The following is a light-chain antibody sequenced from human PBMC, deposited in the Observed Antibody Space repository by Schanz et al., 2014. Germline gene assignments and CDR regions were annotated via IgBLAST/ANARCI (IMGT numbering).Light chain of an antibody. CDR1: SSDVGDYNY. J-gene: IGLJ2*01. Sequence: QSALTQPPSASGSLGQSVTISCTGTSSDVGDYNYVSWYQQHPGKAPKLMIYEVSKRPSGVPDRFSGSKSGNTASLTVSGLQAEDEADYYCSSFGGSNNYVLFGGGTKLTVL. CDR3: SSFGGSNNYVL. V-gene: IGLV2-8*01. CDR2: EVS.